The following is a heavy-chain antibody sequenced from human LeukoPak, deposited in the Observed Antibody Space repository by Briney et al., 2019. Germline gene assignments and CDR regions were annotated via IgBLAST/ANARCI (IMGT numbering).Heavy chain of an antibody. CDR1: GFTFSSYA. Sequence: QPGGSLRLSCAASGFTFSSYAMHWVRQAPGKGLGYVSAISSNGGSTYYANSVKGRFTISRDNSKNTLYLQMGSLRAEDMAVYYCARGRYSSGWFPFDYWGQGTLVTVSS. CDR2: ISSNGGST. D-gene: IGHD6-19*01. CDR3: ARGRYSSGWFPFDY. V-gene: IGHV3-64*01. J-gene: IGHJ4*02.